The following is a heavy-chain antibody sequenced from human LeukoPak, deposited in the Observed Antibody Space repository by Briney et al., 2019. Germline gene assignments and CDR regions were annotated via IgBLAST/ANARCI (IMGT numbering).Heavy chain of an antibody. CDR3: ARDIINYDY. D-gene: IGHD4-11*01. CDR2: ISIGGGSV. J-gene: IGHJ4*02. V-gene: IGHV3-11*04. CDR1: GFTFTDYY. Sequence: KSGGSLRLSCAASGFTFTDYYMSWIRQAPGKGLEWVSHISIGGGSVDYADSVKGRFTISRDNTKKSVYLQMNSLRVEDTAVYYCARDIINYDYWGQGILVTVSS.